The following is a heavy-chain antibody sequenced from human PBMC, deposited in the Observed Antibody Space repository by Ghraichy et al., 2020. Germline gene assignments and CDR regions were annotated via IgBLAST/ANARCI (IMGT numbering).Heavy chain of an antibody. J-gene: IGHJ3*02. CDR2: MNPNSGNT. CDR1: GYTFTSYD. CDR3: ARRSIRKGAFDI. Sequence: ASVKVSCKASGYTFTSYDINWVRQATGQGLEWMGWMNPNSGNTGYAQKFQGRVTMTRNTSISTAYMELSSLRSEDTAVYYCARRSIRKGAFDIWGQGTMVTVSS. V-gene: IGHV1-8*01.